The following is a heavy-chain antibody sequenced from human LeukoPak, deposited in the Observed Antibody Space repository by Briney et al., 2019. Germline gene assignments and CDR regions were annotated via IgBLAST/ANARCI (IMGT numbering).Heavy chain of an antibody. Sequence: GGSLRLSCAASGFTFSSYSMNWVRQAPGRGLEWVSSISSSSSYIYYADSVKGRFTISRDNAKNSLYLQMNSLRAEDTAVYYCAKDHWLVLDYWGQGTLITVSS. D-gene: IGHD6-19*01. CDR3: AKDHWLVLDY. CDR2: ISSSSSYI. J-gene: IGHJ4*02. V-gene: IGHV3-21*01. CDR1: GFTFSSYS.